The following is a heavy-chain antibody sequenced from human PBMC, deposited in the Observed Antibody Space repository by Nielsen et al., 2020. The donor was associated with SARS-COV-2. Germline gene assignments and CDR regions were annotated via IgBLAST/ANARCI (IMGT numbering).Heavy chain of an antibody. CDR3: ARDLYRDGVGRIYGMDV. Sequence: GESLKISCVASGFSLSNYAMHWVRQAPGKGLEWVAFISHDGEEKEYADFAKGRFTIARDTSKNTLYLEMISLKVEDTAIFYCARDLYRDGVGRIYGMDVWGHGTTVTVSS. CDR1: GFSLSNYA. V-gene: IGHV3-30*04. CDR2: ISHDGEEK. D-gene: IGHD2-8*01. J-gene: IGHJ6*02.